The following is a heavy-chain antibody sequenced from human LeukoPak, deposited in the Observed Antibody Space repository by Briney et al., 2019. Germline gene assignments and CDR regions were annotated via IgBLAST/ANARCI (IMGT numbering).Heavy chain of an antibody. V-gene: IGHV1-69*06. CDR2: IIPIFGTA. Sequence: ASVKVSCKASGGTFSSYAISWVRQAPGQGLEWMGGIIPIFGTANYAQKFQGRVTITADKSTSTAYMELSSLRSEDTAVYYCARVSYGDYWFDPWGQGTLVTVSS. CDR1: GGTFSSYA. J-gene: IGHJ5*02. D-gene: IGHD4-17*01. CDR3: ARVSYGDYWFDP.